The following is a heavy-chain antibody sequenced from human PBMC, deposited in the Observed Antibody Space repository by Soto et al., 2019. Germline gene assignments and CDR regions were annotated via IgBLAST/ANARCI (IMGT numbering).Heavy chain of an antibody. CDR2: INAGNGNT. V-gene: IGHV1-3*01. D-gene: IGHD4-17*01. J-gene: IGHJ5*02. CDR1: GYTFTSYA. Sequence: ASVKVSCKASGYTFTSYAMHWVRQAPGQRLEWMGWINAGNGNTKYSQKFQGRVTITRDTSASTAYMELSSLRSEDTAVYYCGRETTTVTTNGFAPGGQGTLVTVSS. CDR3: GRETTTVTTNGFAP.